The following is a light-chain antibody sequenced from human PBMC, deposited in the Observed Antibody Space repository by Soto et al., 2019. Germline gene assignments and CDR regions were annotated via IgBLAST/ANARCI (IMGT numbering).Light chain of an antibody. V-gene: IGKV4-1*01. CDR2: WAS. CDR3: QHYLDFPLT. CDR1: QTVLSTSNNRDY. J-gene: IGKJ4*01. Sequence: DIVMTQSPDSLAVSLGERATINCKSSQTVLSTSNNRDYLAWYQQKPGQPPKLLINWASTRLSGVPDRFSGSGSGTDFTLNISSLQAEDVAVYYCQHYLDFPLTFGGGTSVEIK.